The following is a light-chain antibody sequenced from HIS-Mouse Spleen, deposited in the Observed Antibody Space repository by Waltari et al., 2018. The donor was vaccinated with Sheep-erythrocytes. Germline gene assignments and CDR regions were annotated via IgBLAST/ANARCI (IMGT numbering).Light chain of an antibody. V-gene: IGLV1-44*01. Sequence: QSVLTQPPSASGTPGQRVTIPCSGSRPNTGSNTVNWYQQLPGTAPKLLIYSNNQRPSGVPDRFSGSKSGTSASLAISGLQSEDEADYYCAAWDDSLNGPVFGGGTKLTVL. CDR1: RPNTGSNT. J-gene: IGLJ3*02. CDR2: SNN. CDR3: AAWDDSLNGPV.